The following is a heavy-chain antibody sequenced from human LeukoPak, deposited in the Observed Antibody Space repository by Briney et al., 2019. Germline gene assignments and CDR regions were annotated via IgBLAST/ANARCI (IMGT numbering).Heavy chain of an antibody. CDR2: ISSSGSTI. CDR3: AKDQGEYSSGWSIFDY. Sequence: GGFLRLSCAASGFTFSSYEMNWVRQAPGKGLEWVSYISSSGSTIYYADSVKGRFTISRDNAKNSLYLQMNSLRAEDTAVYYCAKDQGEYSSGWSIFDYWGQGSLVTVSS. J-gene: IGHJ4*02. V-gene: IGHV3-48*03. CDR1: GFTFSSYE. D-gene: IGHD6-19*01.